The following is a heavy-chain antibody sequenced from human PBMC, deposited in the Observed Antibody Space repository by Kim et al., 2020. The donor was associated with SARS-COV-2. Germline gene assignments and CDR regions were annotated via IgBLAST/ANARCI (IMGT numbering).Heavy chain of an antibody. V-gene: IGHV4-59*13. Sequence: SETLSLTCTVSGGSISSYYWSWIRQPPGKGLEWIGYIYYSGSTNYNPSLKSRVTISVDTSKNQFSLKLSSVTAADTAVYYCAGAASYGDFRGGYWGQGTLVTVSS. J-gene: IGHJ4*02. CDR3: AGAASYGDFRGGY. CDR2: IYYSGST. CDR1: GGSISSYY. D-gene: IGHD4-17*01.